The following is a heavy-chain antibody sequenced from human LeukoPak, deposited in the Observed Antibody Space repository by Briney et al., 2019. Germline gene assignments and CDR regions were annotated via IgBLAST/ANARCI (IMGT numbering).Heavy chain of an antibody. CDR2: IYTSGST. CDR3: AGAERTVNVFDI. J-gene: IGHJ3*02. CDR1: AGSMKSYH. D-gene: IGHD1-1*01. Sequence: SETLSLTCSVSAGSMKSYHWSWIRQPAGKGLEWIERIYTSGSTDYNPSLMSRVTMSVDTSKNQFSLKLRSMAAADLAVYYCAGAERTVNVFDIWGQGTIVTVSS. V-gene: IGHV4-4*07.